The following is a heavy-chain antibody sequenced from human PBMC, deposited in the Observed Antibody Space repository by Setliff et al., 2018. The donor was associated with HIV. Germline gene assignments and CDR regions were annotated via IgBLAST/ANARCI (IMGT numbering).Heavy chain of an antibody. Sequence: GASVKVSCKTSGYMFIAYGMSWVRRAPGQGLEWMGWIGPYNGRTEYAQEFQGRVSLTIDTSASTAYMELRNLRSDDTAVYYCARDDGGYNYAEVFDVWGQGTMVTVSS. V-gene: IGHV1-18*01. D-gene: IGHD3-16*01. J-gene: IGHJ3*01. CDR1: GYMFIAYG. CDR3: ARDDGGYNYAEVFDV. CDR2: IGPYNGRT.